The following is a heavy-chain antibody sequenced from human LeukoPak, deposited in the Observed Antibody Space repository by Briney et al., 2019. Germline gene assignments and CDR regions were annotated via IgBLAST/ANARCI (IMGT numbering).Heavy chain of an antibody. CDR3: ARGSSYYDSSGYFGSGSMDV. V-gene: IGHV3-53*01. CDR1: GFTVSSNY. D-gene: IGHD3-22*01. Sequence: GGSLRLSCAASGFTVSSNYMSWVRQAPGKGLELVSVIYSGGSTYYADSVKGRFTISRDNSKNTLYLQMNSLRAEDTAVYYCARGSSYYDSSGYFGSGSMDVWGKGTTVTVSS. J-gene: IGHJ6*04. CDR2: IYSGGST.